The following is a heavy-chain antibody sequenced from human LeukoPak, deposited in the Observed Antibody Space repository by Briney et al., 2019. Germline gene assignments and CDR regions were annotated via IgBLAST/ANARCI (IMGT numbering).Heavy chain of an antibody. CDR3: AREDGSQLDY. CDR1: GFTFSNYE. V-gene: IGHV3-48*03. D-gene: IGHD1-26*01. J-gene: IGHJ4*02. Sequence: GGSLRLSCATSGFTFSNYEMSWVSQTPGKGLEWVSYISSSGSSTYYADSVKGRFTISRDNAESSLCLQMDSLRAGDTAVYYCAREDGSQLDYWGRGTQVTVSS. CDR2: ISSSGSST.